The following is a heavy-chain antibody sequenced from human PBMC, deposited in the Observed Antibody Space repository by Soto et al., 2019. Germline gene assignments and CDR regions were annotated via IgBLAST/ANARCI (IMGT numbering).Heavy chain of an antibody. V-gene: IGHV3-33*01. D-gene: IGHD2-15*01. CDR1: GFTFSSYG. CDR3: ARDNCSGGSCYLFH. CDR2: IWYDGSNK. Sequence: GGSLRLSCAASGFTFSSYGMHWVRQAPGKGLEWVAVIWYDGSNKYYADSVKGRFTISRDNSKNTLYLQMNSLRAEDTAVYYCARDNCSGGSCYLFHWGQGTLVTVSS. J-gene: IGHJ4*02.